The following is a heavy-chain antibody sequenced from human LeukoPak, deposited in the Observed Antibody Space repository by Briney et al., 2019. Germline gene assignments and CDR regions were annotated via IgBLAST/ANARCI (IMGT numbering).Heavy chain of an antibody. J-gene: IGHJ4*02. V-gene: IGHV4-31*03. CDR2: IYYSGST. CDR3: AREDYGDYGAFDY. CDR1: GGSISSGGYY. D-gene: IGHD4-17*01. Sequence: PSETLSLTCTVSGGSISSGGYYWSWIRQHPGKGLEWIGYIYYSGSTYYNPSLKSRVTMSVDTSKNQFSLKLSSVTAADTAVYYCAREDYGDYGAFDYWGQGTLVTVSS.